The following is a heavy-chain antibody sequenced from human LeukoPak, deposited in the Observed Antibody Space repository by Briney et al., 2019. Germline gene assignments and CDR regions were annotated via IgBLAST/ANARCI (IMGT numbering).Heavy chain of an antibody. V-gene: IGHV3-11*04. CDR1: SSSSYY. CDR3: ASSPRDYYDSSGYYSEVDY. CDR2: ISSSGSTI. J-gene: IGHJ4*02. Sequence: SSSSYYWGWIRHPPRNWLEWVPYISSSGSTIYYADSVKGRFTISRDNAKNSLYLQMNSLRAEDTAVYYCASSPRDYYDSSGYYSEVDYWGQGTLVTVSS. D-gene: IGHD3-22*01.